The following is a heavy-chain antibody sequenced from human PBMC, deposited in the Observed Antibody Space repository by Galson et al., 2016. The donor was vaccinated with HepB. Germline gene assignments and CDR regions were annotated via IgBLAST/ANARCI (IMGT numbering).Heavy chain of an antibody. CDR2: IGSRGDDT. V-gene: IGHV3-21*04. CDR3: ARDDETYGDPDF. CDR1: GFTFSTYS. Sequence: SLRLSCAASGFTFSTYSMHWVRQAPGKGLEWVSSIGSRGDDTYYADSVKGRFTVSRDNAKKSLFLQMNSLRVEDTAVYYCARDDETYGDPDFWGQGTLVTVSS. J-gene: IGHJ4*02. D-gene: IGHD4-17*01.